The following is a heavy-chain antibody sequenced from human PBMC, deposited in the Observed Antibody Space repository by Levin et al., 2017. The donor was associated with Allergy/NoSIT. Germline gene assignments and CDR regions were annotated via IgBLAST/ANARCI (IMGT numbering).Heavy chain of an antibody. CDR1: GFTFDDYA. CDR2: ISWNSGSI. J-gene: IGHJ6*02. V-gene: IGHV3-9*01. CDR3: AKDMGGRKVLRYFDWFYGMDV. Sequence: GGSLRLSCAASGFTFDDYAMHWVRQAPGKGLEWVSGISWNSGSIGYADSVKGRFTISRDNAKNSLYLQMNSLRAEDTALYYCAKDMGGRKVLRYFDWFYGMDVWGQGTTVTVSS. D-gene: IGHD3-9*01.